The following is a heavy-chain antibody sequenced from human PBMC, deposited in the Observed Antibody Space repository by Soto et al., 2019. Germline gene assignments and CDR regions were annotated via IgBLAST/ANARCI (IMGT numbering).Heavy chain of an antibody. CDR1: GFTFSTYA. CDR2: ISGSGGST. Sequence: EVQLLESGGGLVQPGGSLRLSCAASGFTFSTYAMSWVRQAPGKGLEWVSAISGSGGSTYYADSVKGRFTISRDNSKNTLYLQMNSLRAEDTAIYYCAKRRYGSGNYYFGDWGQGTLVTVSS. V-gene: IGHV3-23*01. D-gene: IGHD3-10*01. CDR3: AKRRYGSGNYYFGD. J-gene: IGHJ4*02.